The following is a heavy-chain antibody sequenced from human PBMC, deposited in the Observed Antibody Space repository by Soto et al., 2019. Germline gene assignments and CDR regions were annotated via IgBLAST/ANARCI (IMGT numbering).Heavy chain of an antibody. V-gene: IGHV4-28*01. CDR3: ARREIQGPIDY. CDR2: IYYSGTT. D-gene: IGHD1-26*01. CDR1: GYSISRSNW. Sequence: SDTLSLTCAVSGYSISRSNWWGWIRQPPGKGLEWIGYIYYSGTTYYKPSLKSRVTMSVDTSKNQFSLKLTSVTAVDTAVYYCARREIQGPIDYWGQGTLVTVS. J-gene: IGHJ4*02.